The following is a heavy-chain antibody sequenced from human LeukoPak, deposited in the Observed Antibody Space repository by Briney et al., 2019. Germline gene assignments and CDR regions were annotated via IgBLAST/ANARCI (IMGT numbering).Heavy chain of an antibody. D-gene: IGHD2-15*01. CDR2: ISWNSGSI. J-gene: IGHJ6*03. CDR1: GFTFDDYA. Sequence: PGGSLRLSCAASGFTFDDYAMHWVRQAPGKGLEWVSGISWNSGSIGYADSVKGRFTISRDNAKNTLYLQMNSLRAEDTAVYYCAKDGGYCSGGSCYSGYYYYYMDVWGKGTTVTISS. V-gene: IGHV3-9*01. CDR3: AKDGGYCSGGSCYSGYYYYYMDV.